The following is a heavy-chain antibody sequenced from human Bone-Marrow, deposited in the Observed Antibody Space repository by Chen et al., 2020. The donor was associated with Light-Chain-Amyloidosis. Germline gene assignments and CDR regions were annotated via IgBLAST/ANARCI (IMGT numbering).Heavy chain of an antibody. Sequence: EVQLVESGGGLVQPGVSLRLSCAASGFTFSDYWMSWVRQAPGKGLEWVANIKQDTSEKDYVDSGKGRFTISRDNAKDSLYLQMSSLRAEDTAMYYCARHIVWGAPDYWGQGTLVTVSS. J-gene: IGHJ4*02. CDR2: IKQDTSEK. CDR1: GFTFSDYW. D-gene: IGHD3-16*01. CDR3: ARHIVWGAPDY. V-gene: IGHV3-7*03.